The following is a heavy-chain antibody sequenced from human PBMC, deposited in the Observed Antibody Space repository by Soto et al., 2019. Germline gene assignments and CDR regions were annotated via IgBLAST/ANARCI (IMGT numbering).Heavy chain of an antibody. J-gene: IGHJ4*02. CDR3: AKGLNGYLHYFDY. Sequence: GASVKVSCKASGGTFSNYSITWVRQAPGQGLEWLGRIIPIFGTRDYAQKFQGRVTISADESTTTAYMELSSLRSEDTAVYYCAKGLNGYLHYFDYWGQGTLVTVSS. CDR1: GGTFSNYS. D-gene: IGHD5-18*01. CDR2: IIPIFGTR. V-gene: IGHV1-69*13.